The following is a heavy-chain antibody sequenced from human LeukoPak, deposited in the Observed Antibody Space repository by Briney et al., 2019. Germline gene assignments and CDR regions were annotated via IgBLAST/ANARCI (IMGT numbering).Heavy chain of an antibody. Sequence: PSETLSLTCIVSGGSISSYYWNWIRQSAGKGLEWIGRFYSSVSTDYNPSLKRRVTMSVDTSKNQFSLKLSSVTAADTAVYYCARSQQLIRTFDYWGQGTLVTVSS. D-gene: IGHD6-13*01. CDR2: FYSSVST. CDR1: GGSISSYY. J-gene: IGHJ4*02. V-gene: IGHV4-4*07. CDR3: ARSQQLIRTFDY.